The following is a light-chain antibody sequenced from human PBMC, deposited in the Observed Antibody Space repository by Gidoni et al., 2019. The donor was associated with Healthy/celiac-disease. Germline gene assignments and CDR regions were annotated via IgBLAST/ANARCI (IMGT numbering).Light chain of an antibody. J-gene: IGKJ2*02. CDR2: DAS. CDR3: QQYDNLPRT. CDR1: QDISNY. V-gene: IGKV1-33*01. Sequence: DIQLTQSPSSLPASVGDSVTITCQASQDISNYLNWYQQKPGKAPKLLIYDASNLETGVPSRFSGSGSGTDFTFTISSLQPEDIATYYCQQYDNLPRTFXQXTKLEIK.